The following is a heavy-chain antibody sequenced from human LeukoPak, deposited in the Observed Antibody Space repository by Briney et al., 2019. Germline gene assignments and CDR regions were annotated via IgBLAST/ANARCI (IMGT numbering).Heavy chain of an antibody. CDR3: ARGDDYGDYGAFDI. J-gene: IGHJ3*02. D-gene: IGHD4-17*01. V-gene: IGHV3-21*04. CDR2: ISSSSSYI. Sequence: PGGSLRLSCAASGFTFSSYSMNWVRQAPGKGLEWVSSISSSSSYIYYADSVKGRFTISRDNAKNSLYLQVNSLRAEDTAVYYCARGDDYGDYGAFDIWGQGTMVTISS. CDR1: GFTFSSYS.